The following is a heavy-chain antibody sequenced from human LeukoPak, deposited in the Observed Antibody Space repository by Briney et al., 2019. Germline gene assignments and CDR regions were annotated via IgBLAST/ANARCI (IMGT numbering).Heavy chain of an antibody. CDR3: ARDTRLYGDYYYGMDV. J-gene: IGHJ6*02. CDR1: GFTFSSYS. Sequence: GGSLRLSCAASGFTFSSYSMNWVRQAPGKGLEWVSSISSSSSYIYYADSVKGRFTISRDNAKNSLHLQMNSLRAEDTAVYYCARDTRLYGDYYYGMDVWGQGTTVTVSS. CDR2: ISSSSSYI. V-gene: IGHV3-21*01. D-gene: IGHD4-17*01.